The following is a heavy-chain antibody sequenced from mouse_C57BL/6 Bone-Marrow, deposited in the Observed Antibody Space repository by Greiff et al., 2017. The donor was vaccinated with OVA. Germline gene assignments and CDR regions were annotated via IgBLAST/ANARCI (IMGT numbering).Heavy chain of an antibody. D-gene: IGHD2-3*01. CDR3: ASSWGYYLWWYFDV. CDR2: IDPANGNT. J-gene: IGHJ1*03. V-gene: IGHV14-3*01. CDR1: GFNIKNTY. Sequence: EVKLVESVAELVRPGASVKLSCTASGFNIKNTYMHWVKQRPEQGLEWIGRIDPANGNTKYAPKFQGKATITAYTSSNTAYLQLSSLTSEDTAIDYCASSWGYYLWWYFDVWGTGTTVTVSS.